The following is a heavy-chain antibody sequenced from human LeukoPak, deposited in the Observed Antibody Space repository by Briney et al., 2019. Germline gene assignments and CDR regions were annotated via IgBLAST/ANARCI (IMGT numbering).Heavy chain of an antibody. J-gene: IGHJ4*02. CDR1: GYTFTGYY. Sequence: ASVKVSCKASGYTFTGYYIHWVRQAPGQGLEWMGIINPSGGSTSYAQKFQGRVTMTRDTSTSTVYMELSSLRSEDTAVYYCARDLEGSYEDYWGQGTLVTVSS. CDR3: ARDLEGSYEDY. V-gene: IGHV1-46*01. CDR2: INPSGGST. D-gene: IGHD3-16*01.